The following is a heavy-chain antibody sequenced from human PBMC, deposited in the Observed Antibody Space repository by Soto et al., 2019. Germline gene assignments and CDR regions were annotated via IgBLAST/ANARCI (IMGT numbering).Heavy chain of an antibody. CDR3: ARGENSGYAPGAFDI. Sequence: PGESLKISCKGSGYSFTSYWIGWVRQMPGKGLEWMGIIYPGDSDTRYSPSFQGQVTISADKSISTAYLQWSSLKASDTAMYYCARGENSGYAPGAFDIWGQGTMVTVSS. V-gene: IGHV5-51*01. J-gene: IGHJ3*02. D-gene: IGHD5-12*01. CDR2: IYPGDSDT. CDR1: GYSFTSYW.